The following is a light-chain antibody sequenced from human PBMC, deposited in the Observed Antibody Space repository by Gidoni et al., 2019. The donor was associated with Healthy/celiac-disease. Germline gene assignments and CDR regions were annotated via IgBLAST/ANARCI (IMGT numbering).Light chain of an antibody. CDR1: QSVLYSSNNKNY. V-gene: IGKV4-1*01. CDR2: WAS. CDR3: QQYYSTPYT. Sequence: DIVMTQSPDSLAVSMGERATINCKSSQSVLYSSNNKNYLAWYQQKPGQPPKLLIYWASTRDSGVPDRFSGSGSGTDFTLTISSRQAEDVAVYYCQQYYSTPYTFGQGTKLEIK. J-gene: IGKJ2*01.